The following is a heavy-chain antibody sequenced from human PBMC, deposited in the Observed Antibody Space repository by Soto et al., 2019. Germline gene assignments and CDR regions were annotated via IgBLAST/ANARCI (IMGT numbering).Heavy chain of an antibody. CDR3: AREFWSGPFDY. Sequence: QVQLVESGGGVVQPGRSLRLSCAASGFTFSSYGMHWVRQAPGKGLEWVAVIWNDGSNKYYADSVKGRFTISRDNSKNTLYLQMNSLRVEDTAVYYCAREFWSGPFDYWGQGTLVTVSS. CDR1: GFTFSSYG. CDR2: IWNDGSNK. D-gene: IGHD3-3*01. J-gene: IGHJ4*02. V-gene: IGHV3-33*01.